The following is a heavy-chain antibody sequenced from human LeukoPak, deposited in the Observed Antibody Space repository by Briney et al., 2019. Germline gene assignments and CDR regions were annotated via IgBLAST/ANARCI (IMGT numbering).Heavy chain of an antibody. CDR2: ISGSGGST. V-gene: IGHV3-23*01. CDR1: GFTFSSYA. J-gene: IGHJ6*03. CDR3: AKTDWGYYYYMDV. Sequence: QPGGSLRLSCAASGFTFSSYAMSWVRQAPGKGLEWVSAISGSGGSTYYADSVKGRFTISRDNSKNTLYLQMNSLIAEDTAVYYCAKTDWGYYYYMDVWGKGTTVTVSS. D-gene: IGHD7-27*01.